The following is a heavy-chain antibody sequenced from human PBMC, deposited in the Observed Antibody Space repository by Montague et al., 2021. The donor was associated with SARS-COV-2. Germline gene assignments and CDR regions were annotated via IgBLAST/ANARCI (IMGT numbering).Heavy chain of an antibody. Sequence: CAISGDSVWSNTAAWNWIRRSPSGGLEWLGRTNYRSKWTSDYATSVEGRISIGPDTSKNQFFLHLRSVTPEDTGVYYCVRDTGSAQAGFDAWGQGTLVTVSS. CDR3: VRDTGSAQAGFDA. J-gene: IGHJ4*02. CDR2: TNYRSKWTS. CDR1: GDSVWSNTAA. V-gene: IGHV6-1*01. D-gene: IGHD4-17*01.